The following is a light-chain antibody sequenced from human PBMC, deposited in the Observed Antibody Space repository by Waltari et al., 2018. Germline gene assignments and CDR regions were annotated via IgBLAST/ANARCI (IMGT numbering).Light chain of an antibody. J-gene: IGLJ1*01. CDR3: SSYTSSSKV. CDR2: DVS. V-gene: IGLV2-14*01. CDR1: SSDVGGYNY. Sequence: SALTQPASVSGSPGQSITISCTGTSSDVGGYNYVSWYQQHPGKAPKLMIYDVSKRPSGVSNRFSGSKSGNPASLTISGLQAEDEADYYCSSYTSSSKVFGTGTKVTVL.